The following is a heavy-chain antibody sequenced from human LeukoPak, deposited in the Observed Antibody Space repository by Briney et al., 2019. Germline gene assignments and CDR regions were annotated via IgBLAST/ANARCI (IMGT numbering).Heavy chain of an antibody. CDR2: IKSKTDGGTT. J-gene: IGHJ3*02. CDR1: GFTFRNAG. Sequence: GGSLRLSCAASGFTFRNAGMSWVGQAPGKGLKGVGHIKSKTDGGTTDYAAPVKGRFTISRDDSRNTLFLQMNSLKTEDTAVYYCTTSWFRYYYDSSGYYYFAFDIWGQGTMVTVSS. V-gene: IGHV3-15*01. CDR3: TTSWFRYYYDSSGYYYFAFDI. D-gene: IGHD3-22*01.